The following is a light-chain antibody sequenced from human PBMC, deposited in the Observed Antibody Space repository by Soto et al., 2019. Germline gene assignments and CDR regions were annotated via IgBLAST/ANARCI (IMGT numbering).Light chain of an antibody. CDR3: QQYNKWLQT. CDR1: QSVSNN. CDR2: GAS. V-gene: IGKV3-15*01. J-gene: IGKJ1*01. Sequence: EIVMTQSPATLSVSPGERATLSCRASQSVSNNLAWYQQRPGQAPRLLIYGASSRATGIPARFSGSGSGTQFTLTITSLQPEDVAVYYCQQYNKWLQTFGQGTKVYIK.